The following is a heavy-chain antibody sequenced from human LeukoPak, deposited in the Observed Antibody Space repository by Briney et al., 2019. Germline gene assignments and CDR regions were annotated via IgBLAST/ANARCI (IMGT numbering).Heavy chain of an antibody. D-gene: IGHD1-26*01. CDR1: GYSISNNYF. CDR3: TRLVPAWEGGGSIY. Sequence: PSETLSLTCVVSGYSISNNYFWGWIRQSPEKGLEWIGTVSRSGTTYYNPSLKSRVIISIDTSKNQFPMKLISMSAADAAVYYCTRLVPAWEGGGSIYWGRGTLVTVSS. CDR2: VSRSGTT. J-gene: IGHJ4*01. V-gene: IGHV4-38-2*01.